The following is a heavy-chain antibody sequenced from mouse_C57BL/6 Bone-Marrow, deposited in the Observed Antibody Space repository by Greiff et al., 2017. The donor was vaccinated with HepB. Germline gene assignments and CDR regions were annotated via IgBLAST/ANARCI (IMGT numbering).Heavy chain of an antibody. Sequence: EVMLVESEGGLVQPGSSMKLSCTASGFTFSDYYMAWVRQVPEKGLEWVANINYDGSSTYYLDSLKSRFIISRDNAKNILYLQMSSLKSEDTATYYCARDKAKGYGSSYAMDYWGQGTSVTVSS. CDR3: ARDKAKGYGSSYAMDY. D-gene: IGHD1-1*01. J-gene: IGHJ4*01. V-gene: IGHV5-16*01. CDR1: GFTFSDYY. CDR2: INYDGSST.